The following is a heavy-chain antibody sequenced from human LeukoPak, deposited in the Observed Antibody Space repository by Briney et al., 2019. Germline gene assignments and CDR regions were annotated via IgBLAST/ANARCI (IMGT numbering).Heavy chain of an antibody. Sequence: ASVKVSCKASGYTFTDYYMHWVRQAPGQGLEWMGWINPNSGDTDCAQRFQGRVTMTRDTSISTAYMELSSLTSDDTAVYYCARIIYCSSASCYHRWFDPWGQGTLVTVSS. D-gene: IGHD2-2*01. J-gene: IGHJ5*02. V-gene: IGHV1-2*02. CDR2: INPNSGDT. CDR1: GYTFTDYY. CDR3: ARIIYCSSASCYHRWFDP.